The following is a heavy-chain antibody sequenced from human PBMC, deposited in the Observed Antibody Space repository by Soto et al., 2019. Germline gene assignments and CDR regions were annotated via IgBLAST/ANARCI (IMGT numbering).Heavy chain of an antibody. V-gene: IGHV3-23*01. D-gene: IGHD2-15*01. CDR1: GFTFSSYA. J-gene: IGHJ5*02. CDR2: ISGSGGST. CDR3: AKDSRLRVRIRDNWFDP. Sequence: QPGGSLRLSCAASGFTFSSYAMSWVRQAPGKGLEWVSAISGSGGSTYYADSVKGRFTISRDNSKNTLYLQMNSLRAEDTAVYYCAKDSRLRVRIRDNWFDPWGQGTLVTVPQ.